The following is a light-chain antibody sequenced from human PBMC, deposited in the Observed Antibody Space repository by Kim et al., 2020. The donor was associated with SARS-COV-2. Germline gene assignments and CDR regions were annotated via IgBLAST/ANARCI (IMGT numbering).Light chain of an antibody. CDR2: DVN. CDR3: RSYTSNSTFV. Sequence: QSALTQPASLSGSPGQSITVSCTGISSDVGRYNYVSWYQQHPDKAPKLIIYDVNKRPSGVSNRFSGSKSGNTASLTISGLQTDDEADYYCRSYTSNSTFVFATGTKVTVL. CDR1: SSDVGRYNY. J-gene: IGLJ1*01. V-gene: IGLV2-14*03.